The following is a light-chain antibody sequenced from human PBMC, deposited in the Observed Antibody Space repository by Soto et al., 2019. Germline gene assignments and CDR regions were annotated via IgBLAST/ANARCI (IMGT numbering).Light chain of an antibody. CDR1: QSVATSL. Sequence: EIVLTQSPGTLSLSPGERATLFCRASQSVATSLLAWYQQKPGQAPRLLIGASSRATGVPDRFIASGSGTDFTLTISRLEPEDFAVYYCQQFASSPRTFGRGTTVEIK. CDR3: QQFASSPRT. J-gene: IGKJ1*01. CDR2: GAS. V-gene: IGKV3-20*01.